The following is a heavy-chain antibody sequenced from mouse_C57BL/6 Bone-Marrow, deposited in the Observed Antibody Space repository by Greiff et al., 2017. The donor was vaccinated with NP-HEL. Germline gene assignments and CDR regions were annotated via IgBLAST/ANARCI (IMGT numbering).Heavy chain of an antibody. D-gene: IGHD2-5*01. CDR1: GFTFSSYG. V-gene: IGHV5-6*02. CDR3: ANIVTTDY. CDR2: ISSGGSYT. J-gene: IGHJ2*01. Sequence: DVKLVESGGDLVKPGGSLKLSCAASGFTFSSYGMSWVRQTPDKRLEWVATISSGGSYTYYPDSVKGRFTISRDNAKNTLYLQMSSLKSEDTAMYYCANIVTTDYWGQGTTLTVSS.